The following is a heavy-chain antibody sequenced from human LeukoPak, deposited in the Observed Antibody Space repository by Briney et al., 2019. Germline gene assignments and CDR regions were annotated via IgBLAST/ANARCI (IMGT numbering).Heavy chain of an antibody. D-gene: IGHD3/OR15-3a*01. CDR3: ARQTGSGLFILP. CDR2: IYYTGNT. V-gene: IGHV4-39*01. Sequence: SETLSLTCTVSGVSISSSYSYWGWIRQPPGMGLEWIGSIYYTGNTYYNASLKSQVSISIDTSKNQFSLKLTSVTAADTAVYYCARQTGSGLFILPGGQGTLVTVSS. CDR1: GVSISSSYSY. J-gene: IGHJ4*02.